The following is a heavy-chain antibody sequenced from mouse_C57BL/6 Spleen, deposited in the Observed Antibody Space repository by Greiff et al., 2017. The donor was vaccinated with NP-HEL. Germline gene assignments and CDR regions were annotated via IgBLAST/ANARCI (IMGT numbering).Heavy chain of an antibody. Sequence: VQLQQSGPELVKPGASVKISCKASGYTFTDYYMNWVKQSHGKSLEWIGDINPNNGGTSYNQKFKGKATLTVDKSSSTAYMELRSLTSEDSAVYYCARRAPYGSRGYWYFDVWGTGTTVTVSS. J-gene: IGHJ1*03. CDR1: GYTFTDYY. V-gene: IGHV1-26*01. D-gene: IGHD1-1*01. CDR2: INPNNGGT. CDR3: ARRAPYGSRGYWYFDV.